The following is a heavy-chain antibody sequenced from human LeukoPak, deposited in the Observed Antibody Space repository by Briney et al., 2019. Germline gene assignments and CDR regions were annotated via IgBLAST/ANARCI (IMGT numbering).Heavy chain of an antibody. CDR1: GFTFSGST. V-gene: IGHV3-73*01. J-gene: IGHJ3*02. CDR3: ARWAAAAGIGAFDI. CDR2: IRTKGKDYAT. D-gene: IGHD6-13*01. Sequence: GGSLRLSCAASGFTFSGSTMHWVRQASGKGLEWVGRIRTKGKDYATAYAASVKGRFTISRDDSKNTAYLQMNSLKTEDTAVYYCARWAAAAGIGAFDIWGQGTMVTVSS.